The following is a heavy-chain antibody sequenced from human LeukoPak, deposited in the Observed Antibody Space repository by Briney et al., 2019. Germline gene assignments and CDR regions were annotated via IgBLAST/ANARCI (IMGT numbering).Heavy chain of an antibody. D-gene: IGHD3-10*01. CDR3: ARDFGYGSGSYGVN. Sequence: GGSLRLSCAASGFIFSGSAMHWVRQAPGKGLEWMANIKQDGSEKYYVDSVKGRFTISRDNAKNSLYLQMNSLRAEDTAVYYCARDFGYGSGSYGVNWGQGTLVTVSS. V-gene: IGHV3-7*01. J-gene: IGHJ4*02. CDR2: IKQDGSEK. CDR1: GFIFSGSA.